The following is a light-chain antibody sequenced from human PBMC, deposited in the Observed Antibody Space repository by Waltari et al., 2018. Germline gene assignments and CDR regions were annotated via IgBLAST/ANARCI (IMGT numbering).Light chain of an antibody. J-gene: IGLJ7*01. CDR2: EDS. Sequence: QSVLTQPPSVSAAPGQRVTISCSGGHSPIGNNYVSWYRQFPGTAPKLLIYEDSERPSGVPGRFSGSKSGTSATLDITGLQAGDEADYYCGTWDSSLSGAVFGGGTHLTVL. V-gene: IGLV1-51*02. CDR3: GTWDSSLSGAV. CDR1: HSPIGNNY.